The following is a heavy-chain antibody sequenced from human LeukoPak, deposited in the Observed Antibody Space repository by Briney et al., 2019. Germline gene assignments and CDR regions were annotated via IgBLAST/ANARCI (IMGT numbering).Heavy chain of an antibody. V-gene: IGHV7-4-1*02. CDR1: GYTFTSYA. D-gene: IGHD3-3*01. CDR3: ARDHSTYYDFWSGYYLDY. Sequence: ASVKVSCKASGYTFTSYAMDWVRQAPGQGLEWMGWINTNTGNPTYAQGFTGRFVFSLDTSVSTAYLQISSLKAEDTAVYYCARDHSTYYDFWSGYYLDYWGQGTLVTVSS. J-gene: IGHJ4*02. CDR2: INTNTGNP.